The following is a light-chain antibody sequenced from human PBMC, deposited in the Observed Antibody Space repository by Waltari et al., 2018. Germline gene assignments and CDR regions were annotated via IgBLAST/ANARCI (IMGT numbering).Light chain of an antibody. V-gene: IGKV3-15*01. J-gene: IGKJ1*01. CDR2: GAS. CDR1: QSVSSN. CDR3: QQYNNWPVT. Sequence: EIVMTQSPATLSVSPGERATLSCRASQSVSSNLAWYQQKPGQAPRLLIYGASTRANGIPARFSGSGSGKEFTLTISSLQSEDFAVYYCQQYNNWPVTFGQGTKVEIK.